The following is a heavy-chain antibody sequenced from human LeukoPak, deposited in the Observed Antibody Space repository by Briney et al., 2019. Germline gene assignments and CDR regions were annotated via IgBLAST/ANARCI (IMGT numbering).Heavy chain of an antibody. V-gene: IGHV4-39*01. D-gene: IGHD3-22*01. Sequence: PSETLSLTCTVSGGSISSSSYYWGWIRQPPGKGLEWIGSIYYSGSTYYNPSLKSRVTISVDTSKNQFSLKLSSVTAADTAVYYCARPSDYYDSSGYYYYFDYWGQGTLVTVSS. J-gene: IGHJ4*02. CDR2: IYYSGST. CDR3: ARPSDYYDSSGYYYYFDY. CDR1: GGSISSSSYY.